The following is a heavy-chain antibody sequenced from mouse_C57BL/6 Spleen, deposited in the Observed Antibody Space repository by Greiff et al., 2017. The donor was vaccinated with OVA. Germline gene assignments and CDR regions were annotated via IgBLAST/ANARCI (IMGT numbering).Heavy chain of an antibody. CDR3: AREDDGYFDY. CDR1: GYSFTGYY. Sequence: VQLQQSGPELVKPGASVKISCKASGYSFTGYYMNWVKQSPEKSLEWIGEINPSTGGTTYNQKFKAKATLTVDKSSSTAYMQLKSLTSEDSAVYYCAREDDGYFDYGAKAPLSQSPQ. CDR2: INPSTGGT. J-gene: IGHJ2*01. D-gene: IGHD2-3*01. V-gene: IGHV1-42*01.